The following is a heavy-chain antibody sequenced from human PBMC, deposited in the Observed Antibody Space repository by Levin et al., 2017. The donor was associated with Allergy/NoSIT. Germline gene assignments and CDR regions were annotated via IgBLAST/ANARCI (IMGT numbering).Heavy chain of an antibody. V-gene: IGHV5-51*01. CDR1: GYSFTSYW. D-gene: IGHD3-3*01. CDR2: IYPGDSDT. J-gene: IGHJ4*02. CDR3: ARQGFFGSRLYYFDY. Sequence: AGGSLRLSCKGSGYSFTSYWIGWVRQMPGKGLEWMGIIYPGDSDTRYSPSFQGQVTISADKSISTAYLQWSSLKASDTAMYYCARQGFFGSRLYYFDYWGQGTLVTVSS.